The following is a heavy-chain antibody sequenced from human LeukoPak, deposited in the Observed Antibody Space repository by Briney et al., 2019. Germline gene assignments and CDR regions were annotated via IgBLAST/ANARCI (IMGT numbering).Heavy chain of an antibody. Sequence: GASVKVSCKASGYTFTGYYMHWVRQAPGQGLEWMGWINPNSGGTNYAQKFQGRVTMTRDTSISTAYMELSRLRSDDTAVYYCARVLAVAGRGAHYYYYYYMDVWGKGTSVTVSS. J-gene: IGHJ6*03. V-gene: IGHV1-2*02. CDR1: GYTFTGYY. CDR3: ARVLAVAGRGAHYYYYYYMDV. D-gene: IGHD6-19*01. CDR2: INPNSGGT.